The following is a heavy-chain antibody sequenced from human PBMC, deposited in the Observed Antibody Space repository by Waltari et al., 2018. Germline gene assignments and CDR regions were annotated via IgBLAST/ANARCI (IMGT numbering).Heavy chain of an antibody. D-gene: IGHD3-9*01. Sequence: EVQLVESGGGLVQPGGSLKLSCAASGFHFSGYVMNWVRQASGKGLEWVGRIRSKANSYATAYAASVKGRFTISRDDSKNTAYLQMNSLKTEDTAVYYCLSYDILTGYYAAYWGQGTLVTVSS. CDR1: GFHFSGYV. CDR2: IRSKANSYAT. J-gene: IGHJ4*02. CDR3: LSYDILTGYYAAY. V-gene: IGHV3-73*01.